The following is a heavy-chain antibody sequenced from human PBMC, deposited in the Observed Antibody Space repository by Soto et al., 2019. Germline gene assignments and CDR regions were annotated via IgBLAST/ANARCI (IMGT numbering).Heavy chain of an antibody. D-gene: IGHD3-16*02. Sequence: GGSLRLSCAASGFTFSSYAMSWVRQAPGKGLEWVSAISGSGGSTYYADSVKGRFTISRDNSKNTLYLQMNSLRAEDTAVYYDAKDYGPRTRKTYYDYIWGSCRAPTTDLYYFDYWGQGTLVTVSS. CDR2: ISGSGGST. CDR3: AKDYGPRTRKTYYDYIWGSCRAPTTDLYYFDY. CDR1: GFTFSSYA. J-gene: IGHJ4*02. V-gene: IGHV3-23*01.